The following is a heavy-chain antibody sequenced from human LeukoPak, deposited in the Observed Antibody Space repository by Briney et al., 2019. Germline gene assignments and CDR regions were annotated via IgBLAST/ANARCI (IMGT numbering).Heavy chain of an antibody. V-gene: IGHV4-61*01. CDR3: ARVARVYEIDP. D-gene: IGHD6-13*01. CDR2: NYYSRST. J-gene: IGHJ5*02. CDR1: GGSVSRGSYC. Sequence: PSESLSLTCALSGGSVSRGSYCWASVRLPPGKGLGLIRYNYYSRSTNYNPSHKSRVTISVNTSKNQFFLKLSSVAAADAAVYYCARVARVYEIDPWGQGTLVTVSS.